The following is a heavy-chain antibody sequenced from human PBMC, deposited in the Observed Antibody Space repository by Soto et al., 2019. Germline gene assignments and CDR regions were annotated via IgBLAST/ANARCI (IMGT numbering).Heavy chain of an antibody. J-gene: IGHJ4*02. Sequence: SETLSLTCTVSGGSISSSSYYWGWIRQPPGKGLEWIGSIYYSGSTYYNPSLKSRVTISVDTSKNQFSLKLSSVTAADTAVYYCARPRGYSYGYIDYWGQGTLVTVSS. D-gene: IGHD5-18*01. CDR3: ARPRGYSYGYIDY. CDR1: GGSISSSSYY. V-gene: IGHV4-39*01. CDR2: IYYSGST.